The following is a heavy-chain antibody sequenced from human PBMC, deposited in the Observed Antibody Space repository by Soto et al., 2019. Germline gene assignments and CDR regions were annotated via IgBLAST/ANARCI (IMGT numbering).Heavy chain of an antibody. J-gene: IGHJ6*02. Sequence: TDTLSLTCAVHCESFGGYYCSWIRQPPGKGLEWIGEINHSGSTNYNPSLKSRVTISVDTSKNQFSLKLSSVTAADTAVYYCASSETRHYGMDVWGQGTTVT. V-gene: IGHV4-34*01. CDR1: CESFGGYY. CDR2: INHSGST. CDR3: ASSETRHYGMDV. D-gene: IGHD2-2*01.